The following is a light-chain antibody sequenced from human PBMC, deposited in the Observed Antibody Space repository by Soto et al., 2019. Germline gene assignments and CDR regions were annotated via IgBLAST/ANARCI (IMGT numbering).Light chain of an antibody. V-gene: IGLV2-14*03. CDR2: DVT. CDR3: SSYSGSSTLYV. CDR1: SNDFGGYNY. J-gene: IGLJ1*01. Sequence: QSVLTQPASVSGSAGQSITISCTGTSNDFGGYNYVSWYQQHPGKAPKLIIYDVTIRPSGVSNRFSGSKSGNTASLAISGLRAEDEADYHCSSYSGSSTLYVFGTGTKVTVL.